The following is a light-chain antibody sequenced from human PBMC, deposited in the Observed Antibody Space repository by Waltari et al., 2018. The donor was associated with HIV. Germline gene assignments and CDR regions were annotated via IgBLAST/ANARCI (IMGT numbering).Light chain of an antibody. V-gene: IGKV1-6*01. CDR2: STS. CDR3: LQDYIFPYT. J-gene: IGKJ2*01. Sequence: AIQMTQSPPSLSASVGDRDTLRCLASQCIDHDLRWYQQIPGKAPKLLIYSTSTVESGVSSRFSGGGSDTDFTLTISSLQPEDFATYYCLQDYIFPYTFGQGTKLEIK. CDR1: QCIDHD.